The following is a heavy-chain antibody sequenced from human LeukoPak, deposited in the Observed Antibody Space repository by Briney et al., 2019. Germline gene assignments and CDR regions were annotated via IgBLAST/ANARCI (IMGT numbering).Heavy chain of an antibody. V-gene: IGHV1-8*01. D-gene: IGHD6-19*01. Sequence: GASVKVSCKASGYTFTSYDINWVRQATGQGLEWMGWMNPNSGNAGYAQKFQGRVTMTRNTSISTAYMELSSLRSEDTAVYYCARASSGWSYYYYYYMDVWGKGTTVSVYS. CDR1: GYTFTSYD. CDR3: ARASSGWSYYYYYYMDV. J-gene: IGHJ6*03. CDR2: MNPNSGNA.